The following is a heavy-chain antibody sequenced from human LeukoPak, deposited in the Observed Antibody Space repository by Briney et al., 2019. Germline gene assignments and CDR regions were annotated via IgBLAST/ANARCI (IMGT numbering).Heavy chain of an antibody. J-gene: IGHJ4*02. CDR3: ARVYGSGSYYDY. CDR1: GGTFSSYA. CDR2: INPNSGGT. V-gene: IGHV1-2*02. Sequence: ASVKVSCKASGGTFSSYAISWVRQAPGQGLEWMGWINPNSGGTNCAQKFQGRVTMTRDTSISTAYMELSRLRSDDTAVYYCARVYGSGSYYDYWGQGTLVTVSS. D-gene: IGHD3-10*01.